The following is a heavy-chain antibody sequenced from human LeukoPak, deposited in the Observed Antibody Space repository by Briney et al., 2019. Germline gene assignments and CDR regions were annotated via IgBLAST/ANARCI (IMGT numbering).Heavy chain of an antibody. CDR3: AREGSCSSTSCPNYYYYYMDV. J-gene: IGHJ6*03. Sequence: SVKVSCKTSGYTFTDCFMHWVRQAPGQGLEWMGGIIPIFGTANYAQKFQGRVTITADESTSTAYMELSSLRSEDTAVYYCAREGSCSSTSCPNYYYYYMDVWGKGTTVTVSS. CDR1: GYTFTDCF. CDR2: IIPIFGTA. V-gene: IGHV1-69*13. D-gene: IGHD2-2*01.